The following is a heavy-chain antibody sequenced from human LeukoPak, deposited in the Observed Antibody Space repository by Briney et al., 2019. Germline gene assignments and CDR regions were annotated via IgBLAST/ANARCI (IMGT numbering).Heavy chain of an antibody. Sequence: PSETLSLTCAVSGGSISSGGYSWSWIRQPPGKGLEWIGYIYHSGSTYYNPSLKSRVTISVDRSKNQFSLKLSSVTAADTAVYYCASYVFLENTYYFDYWGQGTLVTVSS. V-gene: IGHV4-30-2*01. D-gene: IGHD3-3*01. CDR1: GGSISSGGYS. CDR2: IYHSGST. CDR3: ASYVFLENTYYFDY. J-gene: IGHJ4*02.